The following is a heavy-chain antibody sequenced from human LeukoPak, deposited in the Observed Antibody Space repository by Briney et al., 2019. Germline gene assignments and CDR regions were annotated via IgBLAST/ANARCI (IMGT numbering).Heavy chain of an antibody. CDR1: GFPFSSYG. CDR2: LVCDARS. J-gene: IGHJ4*02. V-gene: IGHV3-33*01. CDR3: ARDLSAAFDF. D-gene: IGHD6-19*01. Sequence: GTSLRLSCAASGFPFSSYGMHWVRQAPGKGLEWVARLVCDARSDYANSVKGRFSISRDDSKNTLFLDVSNLRVEDTALYYCARDLSAAFDFWGQGVLVTVSS.